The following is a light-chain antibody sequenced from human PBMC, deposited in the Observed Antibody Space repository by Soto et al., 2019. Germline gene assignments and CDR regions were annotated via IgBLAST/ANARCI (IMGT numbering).Light chain of an antibody. J-gene: IGLJ1*01. V-gene: IGLV2-8*01. CDR3: SSYTGSSYV. Sequence: QSALTQPPSASGSPGQSVTISCTGTGSDVGDYNYVSWYQQHPGKAPKLMIYEVSKRPSGVPDRFSGSKSGNTASLTASGLQAEDEANYYCSSYTGSSYVFGTGTKVTVL. CDR1: GSDVGDYNY. CDR2: EVS.